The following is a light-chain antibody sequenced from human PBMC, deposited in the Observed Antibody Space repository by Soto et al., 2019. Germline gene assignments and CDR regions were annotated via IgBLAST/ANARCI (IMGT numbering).Light chain of an antibody. CDR1: SSNIGDNT. J-gene: IGLJ3*02. CDR2: SDS. Sequence: QSVLTQPPSASGTPGQRVTISCSGSSSNIGDNTVNWYQQLPGTAPKLLIYSDSHRPSAVPDRFSGSKSGTSASLAISGLQSEDEADYYCAAWDDSLNGWVFGGGTKVTVL. CDR3: AAWDDSLNGWV. V-gene: IGLV1-44*01.